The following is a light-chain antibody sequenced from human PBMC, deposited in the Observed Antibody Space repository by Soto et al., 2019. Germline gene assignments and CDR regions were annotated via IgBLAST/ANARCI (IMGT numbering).Light chain of an antibody. CDR3: ISYTGSSTSYV. CDR1: SSDVGSYDH. V-gene: IGLV2-14*01. CDR2: AAS. J-gene: IGLJ1*01. Sequence: QSVLTQPASVSGSPGQSITISCSGTSSDVGSYDHVAWYQQFPGKTPKLMIYAASNRPSGVSNRFSGSKSGNTASLTISGLQAEDEADYYCISYTGSSTSYVFGTGTKVTVL.